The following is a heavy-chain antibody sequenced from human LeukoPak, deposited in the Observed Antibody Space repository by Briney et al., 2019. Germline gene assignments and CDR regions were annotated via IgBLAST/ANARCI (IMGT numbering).Heavy chain of an antibody. D-gene: IGHD3-10*01. CDR1: GFSFGSYA. J-gene: IGHJ2*01. CDR3: AKVPATSPYQNWYFDL. V-gene: IGHV3-23*01. Sequence: GGSLRLSCAASGFSFGSYAMSWVRQAPGKGLEWVSAISGSGGSTYYADSVTGRFTISRDNSENTLYLQVNSLRAEDTAVYYCAKVPATSPYQNWYFDLWGRGTPVTVSS. CDR2: ISGSGGST.